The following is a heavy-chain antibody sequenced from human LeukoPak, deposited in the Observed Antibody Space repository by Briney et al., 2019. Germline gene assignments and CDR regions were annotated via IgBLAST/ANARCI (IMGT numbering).Heavy chain of an antibody. J-gene: IGHJ4*02. CDR1: GGSFSGYY. D-gene: IGHD5-12*01. Sequence: SETLSLTCAVYGGSFSGYYWSWIRQPPGKGLEWIGEINHSGSTNYNPSLKSRVTISVDTSKNQFSLKLSSVTAADTAVYYCVQSPGSGYDYVDYWGQGTLVTVSS. V-gene: IGHV4-34*01. CDR2: INHSGST. CDR3: VQSPGSGYDYVDY.